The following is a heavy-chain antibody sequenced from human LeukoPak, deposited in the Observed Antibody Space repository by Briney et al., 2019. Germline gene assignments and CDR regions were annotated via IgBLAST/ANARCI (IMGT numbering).Heavy chain of an antibody. CDR1: GFTFSSYA. J-gene: IGHJ4*02. V-gene: IGHV3-23*01. D-gene: IGHD3-3*01. CDR3: AQMGYDFWSGYYISEEPPYYFDY. Sequence: GGSLRLSCAASGFTFSSYAMSWVRQAPGKGLEWVSAISGSGGSTYYADSVKGRFTISRDNSKNTLYLQMNSLRAEDTAVYYYAQMGYDFWSGYYISEEPPYYFDYWGQGTLVTVSS. CDR2: ISGSGGST.